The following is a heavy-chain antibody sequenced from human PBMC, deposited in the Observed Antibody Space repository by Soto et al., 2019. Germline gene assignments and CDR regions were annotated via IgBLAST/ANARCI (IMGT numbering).Heavy chain of an antibody. CDR3: ARDRDFWSGLDY. V-gene: IGHV1-18*01. J-gene: IGHJ4*02. CDR2: ISAYSGST. Sequence: ASVKVSCKASGYTFTSYGISWVRQAPGQGLEWMGWISAYSGSTNYAQKLQGRVTMTTDTSTSTAYMELRSLRSDDTAVYYCARDRDFWSGLDYWGQGTLVTVSS. D-gene: IGHD3-3*01. CDR1: GYTFTSYG.